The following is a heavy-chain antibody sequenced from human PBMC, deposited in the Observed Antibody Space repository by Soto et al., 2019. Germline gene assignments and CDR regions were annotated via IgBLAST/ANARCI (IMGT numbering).Heavy chain of an antibody. D-gene: IGHD1-1*01. V-gene: IGHV1-2*02. J-gene: IGHJ4*02. CDR2: INPDSGGT. CDR1: GYTFSDYY. CDR3: AREPATAKPEGVDF. Sequence: GASVKVSCKASGYTFSDYYIHCVLQAPVQWLEWMGWINPDSGGTKYAPKFQGGVTMTRDTSITTAYMELSRLRSGDTAVYYCAREPATAKPEGVDFWGQGTLVTVSS.